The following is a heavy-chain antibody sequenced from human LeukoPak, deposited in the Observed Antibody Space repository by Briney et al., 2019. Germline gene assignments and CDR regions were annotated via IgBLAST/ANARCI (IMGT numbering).Heavy chain of an antibody. Sequence: PGGPLRLSCAASGFTFSSYDMHWVRQSTGKGLEWVSCIGTAGDTFYPDSVKGRFTISRDNAKNSMYLQVNSLRAGDTGVYFCARDPRSITSRRGDYYFGMDVWGQGTAVTVSS. CDR3: ARDPRSITSRRGDYYFGMDV. CDR1: GFTFSSYD. D-gene: IGHD1-14*01. CDR2: IGTAGDT. J-gene: IGHJ6*02. V-gene: IGHV3-13*01.